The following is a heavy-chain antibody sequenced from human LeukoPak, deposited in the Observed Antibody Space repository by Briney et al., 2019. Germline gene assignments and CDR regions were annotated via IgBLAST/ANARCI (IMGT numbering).Heavy chain of an antibody. J-gene: IGHJ6*02. V-gene: IGHV3-11*01. D-gene: IGHD6-13*01. CDR1: GCTFGDYY. CDR2: IGSSGSAI. Sequence: PRGPRRLSCPAPGCTFGDYYMSWTRQAPGKGLDSVSYIGSSGSAIYYVDSVKGRSTISRENAKNSLYLQMNSLRAEDTAVYYCARVGVSSIAAAGAYYYYGMDVWGQGTTVTVSS. CDR3: ARVGVSSIAAAGAYYYYGMDV.